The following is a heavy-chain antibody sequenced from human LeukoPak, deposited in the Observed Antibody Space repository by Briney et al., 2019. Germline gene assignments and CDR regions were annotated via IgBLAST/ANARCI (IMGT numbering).Heavy chain of an antibody. CDR1: DGSISSGYYY. J-gene: IGHJ5*02. V-gene: IGHV4-39*01. Sequence: SETLSLTCSVSDGSISSGYYYWAWIRQPPGKGPEWIGSIYYSGTTYPNPSLKSRVTISVDTSKNQFSLKLSSVTAADTAVYYCARQPKSCAPGIFVTGEACWFDPWGQGTLVTVSS. CDR3: ARQPKSCAPGIFVTGEACWFDP. CDR2: IYYSGTT. D-gene: IGHD7-27*01.